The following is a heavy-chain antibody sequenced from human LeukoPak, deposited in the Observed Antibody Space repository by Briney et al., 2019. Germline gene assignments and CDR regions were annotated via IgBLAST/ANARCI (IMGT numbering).Heavy chain of an antibody. J-gene: IGHJ4*02. Sequence: PSETLSLTCTVSGGSISSYYWSWIRQPPGKGLEWIGYIYYSGSTNYNPSLKSRVTISVDTSKNQFSLKLSSVTAADTAVYYCARATAPPPYFDYWGQGTLVTVSS. V-gene: IGHV4-59*08. CDR1: GGSISSYY. D-gene: IGHD5-18*01. CDR2: IYYSGST. CDR3: ARATAPPPYFDY.